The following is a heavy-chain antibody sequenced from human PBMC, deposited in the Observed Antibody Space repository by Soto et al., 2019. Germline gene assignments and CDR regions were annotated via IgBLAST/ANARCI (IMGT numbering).Heavy chain of an antibody. Sequence: SETLSLTCTVSGGSISSYYWSWIRQPPGKGLEWIGYIYYSGSTNYNPSLKSRVTISVDTSKNQFSLKLSSVTAADTAVYYCARDQCIVLMGGYSYGSFDYWGQGTLVTVSS. J-gene: IGHJ4*02. CDR3: ARDQCIVLMGGYSYGSFDY. CDR1: GGSISSYY. D-gene: IGHD2-8*01. CDR2: IYYSGST. V-gene: IGHV4-59*01.